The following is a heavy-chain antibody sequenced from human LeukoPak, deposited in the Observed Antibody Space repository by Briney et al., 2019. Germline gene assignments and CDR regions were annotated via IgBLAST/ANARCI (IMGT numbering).Heavy chain of an antibody. Sequence: SETLSLTCTVSGGSVSNYYWSWIRQPPGKGLEWIGYIYYTGSTNYNPSLKSRVTMSVDTSKNQFSLKLSSVTAADTAVYYCARGVGVTRFDYWGQGTLVTVSS. D-gene: IGHD1-26*01. CDR2: IYYTGST. V-gene: IGHV4-59*02. CDR3: ARGVGVTRFDY. CDR1: GGSVSNYY. J-gene: IGHJ4*02.